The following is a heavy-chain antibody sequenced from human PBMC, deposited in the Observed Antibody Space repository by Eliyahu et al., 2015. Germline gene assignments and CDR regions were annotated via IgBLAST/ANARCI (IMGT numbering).Heavy chain of an antibody. V-gene: IGHV3-23*01. CDR3: AKDWEEVRGVMEYFDY. D-gene: IGHD3-10*01. CDR1: XFXFXXYA. Sequence: EVQLLESGGGLVQPGGSLRLSCXASXFXFXXYAXSWVRQAPGKGLEWVSAISGSGGSTYYADSVKGRFTISRDNSKNTLYLQMNSLRAEDTAVYYCAKDWEEVRGVMEYFDYWGQGTLVTVSS. J-gene: IGHJ4*02. CDR2: ISGSGGST.